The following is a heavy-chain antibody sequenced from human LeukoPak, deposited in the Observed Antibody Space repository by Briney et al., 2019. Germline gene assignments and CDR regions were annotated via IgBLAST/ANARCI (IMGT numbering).Heavy chain of an antibody. CDR1: GYTFSSYG. D-gene: IGHD2-15*01. Sequence: GASVKVSCKASGYTFSSYGFNWVRQAPGQGLEWMGWISVHNGIPNYARKLQGRVTLTTDTSTNTAYMELRNLRSDDTAVYYCARAPFQLYCSGGNCYFDLWGQGTLVTVSS. V-gene: IGHV1-18*01. J-gene: IGHJ4*02. CDR3: ARAPFQLYCSGGNCYFDL. CDR2: ISVHNGIP.